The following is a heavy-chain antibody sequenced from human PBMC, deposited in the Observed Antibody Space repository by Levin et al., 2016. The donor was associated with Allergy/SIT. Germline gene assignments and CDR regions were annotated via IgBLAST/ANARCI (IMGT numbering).Heavy chain of an antibody. CDR3: ARDHSRTSGYYYPFDY. CDR1: GFTFSSYE. J-gene: IGHJ4*02. V-gene: IGHV3-48*03. D-gene: IGHD3-3*01. Sequence: GGSLRLSCTASGFTFSSYEMNWVRQAPGKGLEWVSYISSGGSTIHYADSVKGRFIISRDNAKNSLYLQMNSLRAEDTAVYYCARDHSRTSGYYYPFDYWGQGTLVTVSS. CDR2: ISSGGSTI.